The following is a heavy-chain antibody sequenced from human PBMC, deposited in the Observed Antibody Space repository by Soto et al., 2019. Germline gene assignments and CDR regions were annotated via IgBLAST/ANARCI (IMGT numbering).Heavy chain of an antibody. CDR1: GGSFSGYY. CDR3: ARDRGCSSTSCYNPSYYGMDV. Sequence: SETLSLTCAVYGGSFSGYYWSWIRQPPGKGLEWIGEINHSGSTNYNPSLKSRVTISVDTSKNQFSLKLSSVTAADTAVYYCARDRGCSSTSCYNPSYYGMDVWGQGTTVTVSS. D-gene: IGHD2-2*02. J-gene: IGHJ6*02. CDR2: INHSGST. V-gene: IGHV4-34*01.